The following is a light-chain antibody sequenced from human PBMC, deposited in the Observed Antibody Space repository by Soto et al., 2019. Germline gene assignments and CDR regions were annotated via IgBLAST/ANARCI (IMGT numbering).Light chain of an antibody. CDR2: AAS. CDR3: QQSYTTPLT. V-gene: IGKV1-39*01. Sequence: DIQMTQSPSSLSASDGDRVTITCRASQSISSYLNWYQQKPGKAPNLLIYAASTLQSGVPSRFSGSGSGTDFTLTIRSLQPEDFATYYCQQSYTTPLTFGGGTKVDVK. CDR1: QSISSY. J-gene: IGKJ4*01.